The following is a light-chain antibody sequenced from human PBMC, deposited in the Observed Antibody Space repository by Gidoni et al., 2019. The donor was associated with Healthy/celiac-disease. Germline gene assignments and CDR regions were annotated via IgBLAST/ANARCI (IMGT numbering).Light chain of an antibody. CDR1: QSVSSSY. CDR3: QQYGSSPFT. CDR2: GAS. Sequence: EIVLTQSPGTLSLSPGERATLSCRASQSVSSSYLAWYQQKPGQAPRLLIYGASSRATGIPDWFSGSGSGTDFTLTISILEPEDFAVYYCQQYGSSPFTFXGXTKVEIK. J-gene: IGKJ4*01. V-gene: IGKV3-20*01.